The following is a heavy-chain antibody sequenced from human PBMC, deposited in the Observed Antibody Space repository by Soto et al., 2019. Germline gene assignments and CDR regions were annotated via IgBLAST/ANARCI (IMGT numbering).Heavy chain of an antibody. CDR2: IIPIFGTA. J-gene: IGHJ4*02. CDR1: GGTFSSYA. Sequence: SVKVSCKASGGTFSSYAISWVRQAPGQGLEWMGGIIPIFGTANYAQKFQGRVTITADESTSTAYMELSSLRSEDTAVYYCASNTVDTAMVFDYWGQGTLVTVSS. CDR3: ASNTVDTAMVFDY. V-gene: IGHV1-69*13. D-gene: IGHD5-18*01.